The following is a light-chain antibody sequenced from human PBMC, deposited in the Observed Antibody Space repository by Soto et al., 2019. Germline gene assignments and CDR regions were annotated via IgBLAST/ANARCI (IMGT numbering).Light chain of an antibody. CDR1: SSDVGDYKY. CDR3: SSYTSSDPPYV. J-gene: IGLJ1*01. CDR2: VNS. Sequence: QSALTQPASVSGSPGQSITISCTGTSSDVGDYKYVSWYQQHPDKAPKLIIFVNSNRPSGISNRFSASKSGNTASLTISGLQAEDEADYYCSSYTSSDPPYVFGTGTKLTVL. V-gene: IGLV2-14*01.